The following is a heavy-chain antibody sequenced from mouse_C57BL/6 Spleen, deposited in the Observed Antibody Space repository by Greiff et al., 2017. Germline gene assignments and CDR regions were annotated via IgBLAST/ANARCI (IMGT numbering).Heavy chain of an antibody. Sequence: QVQLQQPGAELVMPGASVKLSCKASGYTFTSYWMHWVKQRPGQGLEWIGEIDPSDSYTNYNQKFRGKATLTVDKSSSTAYMQLSRLTSEDSAVYYCARWAQATDYWGQGTTLTVSS. D-gene: IGHD3-2*02. J-gene: IGHJ2*01. V-gene: IGHV1-69*01. CDR1: GYTFTSYW. CDR3: ARWAQATDY. CDR2: IDPSDSYT.